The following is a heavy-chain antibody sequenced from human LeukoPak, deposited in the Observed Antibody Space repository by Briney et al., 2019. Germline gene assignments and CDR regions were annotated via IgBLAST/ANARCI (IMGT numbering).Heavy chain of an antibody. Sequence: SETLSLTCTVSGGSISSYYWSWIRQPAGKGLDWIGRIYTSGSTNYNPSLKSRVTMSVDTSKNQFSLKLSSVTAADTAVYYCARDLTYYDSSGPVPFDIWGQGTMVTVSS. CDR2: IYTSGST. J-gene: IGHJ3*02. V-gene: IGHV4-4*07. D-gene: IGHD3-22*01. CDR3: ARDLTYYDSSGPVPFDI. CDR1: GGSISSYY.